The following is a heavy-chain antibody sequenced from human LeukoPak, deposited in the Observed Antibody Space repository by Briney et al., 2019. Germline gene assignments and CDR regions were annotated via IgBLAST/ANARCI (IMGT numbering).Heavy chain of an antibody. CDR3: SPGGNYFVN. Sequence: GGSLRLSWAAAGFSFTNAWLSWVSQAPGKGLEWVGLIKSKADGGTPDYAAPVTGRFTISRDDSKSTLYLQMNSLRTEDTAVYYCSPGGNYFVNWGQGTLVTVSS. D-gene: IGHD1-26*01. CDR2: IKSKADGGTP. CDR1: GFSFTNAW. J-gene: IGHJ4*02. V-gene: IGHV3-15*01.